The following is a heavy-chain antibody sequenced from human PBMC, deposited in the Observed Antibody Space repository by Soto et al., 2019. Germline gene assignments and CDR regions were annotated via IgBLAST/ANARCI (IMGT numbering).Heavy chain of an antibody. J-gene: IGHJ6*02. Sequence: ASVKVSCKVSGYTFTGYDMHWVRQAPGQGLEWMGWINPNSGGTNYAQKFQGRVTMTRDTSTSTAYMELSRLRSDDTAVYYCARDYSSSWYYYYGMDVWGQGTTVTVSS. D-gene: IGHD6-13*01. CDR3: ARDYSSSWYYYYGMDV. CDR1: GYTFTGYD. CDR2: INPNSGGT. V-gene: IGHV1-2*02.